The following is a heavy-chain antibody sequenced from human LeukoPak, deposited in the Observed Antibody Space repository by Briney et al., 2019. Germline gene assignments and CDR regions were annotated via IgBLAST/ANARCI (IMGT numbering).Heavy chain of an antibody. CDR1: GFTFSKNA. D-gene: IGHD3-22*01. Sequence: GGSLRLSCAASGFTFSKNAMSWVRQAPGKGLVWVSRINGDGSSTAYADSVRGRFTISRDNAKNTLYLQMNSLRADDTAVYYCARGYSSDYRIDYWGQGTLVTVSS. J-gene: IGHJ4*02. CDR2: INGDGSST. V-gene: IGHV3-74*01. CDR3: ARGYSSDYRIDY.